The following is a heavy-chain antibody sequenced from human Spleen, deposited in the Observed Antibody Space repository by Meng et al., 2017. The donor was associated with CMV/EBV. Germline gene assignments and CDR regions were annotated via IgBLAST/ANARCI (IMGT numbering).Heavy chain of an antibody. D-gene: IGHD3-10*01. CDR1: GFTFSSYW. CDR3: AGFLDAFDI. J-gene: IGHJ3*02. Sequence: GESLKISCAASGFTFSSYWMSWVRQAPGKGLEWVANIKQDGSEKYYVDSVKGRFTISRDNAKNSLYLQMNSLRAEDTAVYYCAGFLDAFDIWGQGTMVTVSS. V-gene: IGHV3-7*01. CDR2: IKQDGSEK.